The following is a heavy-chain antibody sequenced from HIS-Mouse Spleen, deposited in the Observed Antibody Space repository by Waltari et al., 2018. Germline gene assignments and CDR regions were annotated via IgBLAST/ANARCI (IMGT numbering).Heavy chain of an antibody. J-gene: IGHJ6*02. CDR3: ARGSSSDYYYYGMDV. D-gene: IGHD6-6*01. CDR1: GYTFTGYY. Sequence: QVQLVQSGAEVKKPGASVKVPCKASGYTFTGYYMHWVRQAPGQGLEWMGWINPNSGGTNYAQKFQGRVTMTRDTSISTAYMELSRLRSDDTAVYYCARGSSSDYYYYGMDVWGQGTTVTVSS. CDR2: INPNSGGT. V-gene: IGHV1-2*02.